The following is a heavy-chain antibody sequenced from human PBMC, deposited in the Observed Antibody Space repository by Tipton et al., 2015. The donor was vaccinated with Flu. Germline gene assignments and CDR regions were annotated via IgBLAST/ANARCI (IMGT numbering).Heavy chain of an antibody. Sequence: CAASGFTFSSYDMHWVRQATGKGLEWVSAIGTAGDTYYPGSVKGRFTISRENAKNSLYLQMNSLRAGDTAVYYCARGAQSRYSSGWYGFDYWGQGTLVTVSS. V-gene: IGHV3-13*01. D-gene: IGHD6-19*01. CDR1: GFTFSSYD. CDR3: ARGAQSRYSSGWYGFDY. J-gene: IGHJ4*02. CDR2: IGTAGDT.